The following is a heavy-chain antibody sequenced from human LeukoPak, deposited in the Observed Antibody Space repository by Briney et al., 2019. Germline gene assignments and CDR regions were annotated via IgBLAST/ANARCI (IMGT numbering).Heavy chain of an antibody. Sequence: ASVKVSCKASGYTFTSYAMHWVRQAPGQRLEWMGWINAGNGNTKYSQKFQGRVTITRDASASTACMELSSLRSEDTAVYYCARDPITMVRGGQNWFDPWGQGTLVTVSS. J-gene: IGHJ5*02. CDR3: ARDPITMVRGGQNWFDP. CDR1: GYTFTSYA. CDR2: INAGNGNT. V-gene: IGHV1-3*01. D-gene: IGHD3-10*01.